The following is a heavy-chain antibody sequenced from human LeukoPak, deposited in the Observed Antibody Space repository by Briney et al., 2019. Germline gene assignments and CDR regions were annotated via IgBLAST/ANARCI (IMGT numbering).Heavy chain of an antibody. V-gene: IGHV3-66*01. D-gene: IGHD1-1*01. CDR1: GFTVSSNY. Sequence: GGSLRLSCAASGFTVSSNYMSWVRQAPGKGLEWVSVIYSGGSTYYADSVKGRFTISRDNSKNTLYLQMNSLRAEDTAVYYCARDTGTMAPYFDYWGQGTLVTVSS. CDR2: IYSGGST. CDR3: ARDTGTMAPYFDY. J-gene: IGHJ4*02.